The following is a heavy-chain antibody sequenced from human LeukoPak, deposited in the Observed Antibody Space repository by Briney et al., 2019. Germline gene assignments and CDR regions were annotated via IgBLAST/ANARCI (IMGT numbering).Heavy chain of an antibody. D-gene: IGHD3-3*02. CDR3: ARDSQHLNFDY. CDR2: IKEDGSEK. Sequence: GGSLRLSCTASGFSFSNAWVNWVRQAPGKGLEWVANIKEDGSEKFYVDSVKGRFIISRDNAKNSLYLQMNSLRAEDTAVYYCARDSQHLNFDYWGQGTLVTVSS. V-gene: IGHV3-7*04. CDR1: GFSFSNAW. J-gene: IGHJ4*02.